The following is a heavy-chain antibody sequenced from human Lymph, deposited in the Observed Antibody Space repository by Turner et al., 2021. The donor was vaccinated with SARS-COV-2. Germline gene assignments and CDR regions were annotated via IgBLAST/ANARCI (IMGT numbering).Heavy chain of an antibody. CDR2: INHTGST. J-gene: IGHJ2*01. V-gene: IGHV4-34*01. CDR1: GGSFSGYY. Sequence: QMQLQQWGAGLLKPSETLSLTCAVYGGSFSGYYWSWIRQPPGKGLEWIGEINHTGSTNYNPSLKSRVTISVDTSKNQFSLKLSSVTAADTAVYYCARVWVRWWYFDLWGRGTLVTVSS. D-gene: IGHD7-27*01. CDR3: ARVWVRWWYFDL.